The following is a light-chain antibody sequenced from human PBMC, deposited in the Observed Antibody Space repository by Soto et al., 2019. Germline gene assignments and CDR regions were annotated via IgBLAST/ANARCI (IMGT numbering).Light chain of an antibody. V-gene: IGLV2-14*01. CDR3: NSYTTTSALV. Sequence: QSVLTQPASVSGSPGQSMTISCTGSSADIGSHDYVSWYQQHPGKVPKLIIYEVSKRPSGASDRFSGSKSGNAAYLSISGLQPEDEADYYCNSYTTTSALVFGTGTKVTVL. CDR2: EVS. CDR1: SADIGSHDY. J-gene: IGLJ1*01.